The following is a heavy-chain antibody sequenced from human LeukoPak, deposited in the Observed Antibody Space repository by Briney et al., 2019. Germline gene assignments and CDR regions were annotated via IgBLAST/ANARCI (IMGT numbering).Heavy chain of an antibody. V-gene: IGHV1-2*02. Sequence: ASVKVSCKASGFTFTGYYMHWVRQAPGQGLEWMGWINPNSGHVHYVEKFQDRVTMTRDTSISTAYMELNSLRSDDTAVYYCARVRTPDSSGWYSRQYYFDYWGQGTLVTVSS. J-gene: IGHJ4*02. CDR3: ARVRTPDSSGWYSRQYYFDY. CDR2: INPNSGHV. CDR1: GFTFTGYY. D-gene: IGHD6-19*01.